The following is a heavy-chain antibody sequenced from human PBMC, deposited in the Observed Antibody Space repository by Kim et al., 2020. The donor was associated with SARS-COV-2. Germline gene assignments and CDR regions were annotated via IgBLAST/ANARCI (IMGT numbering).Heavy chain of an antibody. V-gene: IGHV4-59*01. D-gene: IGHD4-17*01. J-gene: IGHJ4*02. CDR3: ASSTTVVTPFDY. Sequence: YNPSLKSRVTISVDTSKNQFSLKLSSVTAADTAVYYCASSTTVVTPFDYWGQGTLVTVSS.